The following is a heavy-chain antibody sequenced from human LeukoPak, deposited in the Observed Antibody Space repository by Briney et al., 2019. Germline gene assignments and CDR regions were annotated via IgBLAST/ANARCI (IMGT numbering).Heavy chain of an antibody. V-gene: IGHV3-33*06. D-gene: IGHD3-3*01. CDR2: IWYDGSNK. CDR1: GFTFSSYG. CDR3: AKSLSITIFGVVINDAFDI. J-gene: IGHJ3*02. Sequence: GGSLRLSCAASGFTFSSYGMHWVRQAPGKGLEWVAVIWYDGSNKYYADSVKGRFTISRDNSKNTLYLQMNSLRAEDTAVYYCAKSLSITIFGVVINDAFDIWGQGTLVTVSS.